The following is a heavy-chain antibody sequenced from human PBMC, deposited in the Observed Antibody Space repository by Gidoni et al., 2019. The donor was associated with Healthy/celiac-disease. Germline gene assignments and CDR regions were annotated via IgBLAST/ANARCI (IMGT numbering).Heavy chain of an antibody. Sequence: QVQLQQWGAGLLKPSETLSLTCAVYGGSFSGYYWSWIRQPPGKGLEWIGEINHSGSTNYNPSLKSRVTISVDTSKNQFSLKLSSVTAADTAVYYCARGMQSITIFGVAPYYMDVWGKGTTVTVSS. CDR3: ARGMQSITIFGVAPYYMDV. V-gene: IGHV4-34*01. D-gene: IGHD3-3*01. J-gene: IGHJ6*03. CDR1: GGSFSGYY. CDR2: INHSGST.